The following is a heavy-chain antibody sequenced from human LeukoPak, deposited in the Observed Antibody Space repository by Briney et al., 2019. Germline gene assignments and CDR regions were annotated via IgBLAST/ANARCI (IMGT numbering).Heavy chain of an antibody. CDR1: GGSFSGYY. CDR3: ARFARIGYSSSWYGGGSYFDY. V-gene: IGHV4-34*01. J-gene: IGHJ4*02. Sequence: SETLSLTCAVYGGSFSGYYWSWIRQPPGKGLKWIGEINHSGSTNYNPSLKSRVTISVDTSKNQFSLKLSSVTAADTAVYYCARFARIGYSSSWYGGGSYFDYWGRGTLVTVSS. D-gene: IGHD6-13*01. CDR2: INHSGST.